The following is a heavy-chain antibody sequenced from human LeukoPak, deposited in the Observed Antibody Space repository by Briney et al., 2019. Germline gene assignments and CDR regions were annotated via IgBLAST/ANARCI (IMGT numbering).Heavy chain of an antibody. V-gene: IGHV3-53*01. Sequence: RSGGSLRLSCAASGFTVSSNYMSWVRQAPGKGLEWVSVIYRSGSTYYADSVKGRFTISRDNSKNTLYLQMNSLRAEDTAVYYCARTFSSATFWLDYFDYWGQGTLFTVSS. CDR2: IYRSGST. D-gene: IGHD2/OR15-2a*01. CDR1: GFTVSSNY. J-gene: IGHJ4*02. CDR3: ARTFSSATFWLDYFDY.